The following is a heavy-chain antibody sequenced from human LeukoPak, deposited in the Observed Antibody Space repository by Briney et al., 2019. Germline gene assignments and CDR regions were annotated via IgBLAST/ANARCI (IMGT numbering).Heavy chain of an antibody. CDR1: GYTITSHD. CDR2: MSPNSGDT. D-gene: IGHD7-27*01. Sequence: ASVKVSCKASGYTITSHDINWVRQATGQGLEWMGWMSPNSGDTGYAQKFQGRVTMTSDSSISTAYMELSSLRSEDTAIYYCVRTPPNWGFDYWGQGTLVTVPS. J-gene: IGHJ4*02. CDR3: VRTPPNWGFDY. V-gene: IGHV1-8*01.